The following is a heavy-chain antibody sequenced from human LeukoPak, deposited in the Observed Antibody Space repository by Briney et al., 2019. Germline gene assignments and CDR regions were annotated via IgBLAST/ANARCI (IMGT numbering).Heavy chain of an antibody. J-gene: IGHJ3*02. CDR3: ARVRDGYNDAYDI. D-gene: IGHD5-24*01. V-gene: IGHV1-69*13. CDR1: GGTFSSYA. CDR2: IIPVFDTA. Sequence: SVKVSCKASGGTFSSYAISWVRQAPGQGLEWMGGIIPVFDTANYAQKFQGRVTITADESTSTAYMELSSLRSEDTAVYYCARVRDGYNDAYDIWGQGTMVTVHS.